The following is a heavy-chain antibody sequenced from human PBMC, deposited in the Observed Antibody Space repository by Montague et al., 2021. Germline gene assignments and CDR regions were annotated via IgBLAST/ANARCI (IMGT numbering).Heavy chain of an antibody. D-gene: IGHD3-10*01. CDR3: AREGVGDLLFSFDS. CDR2: TYYRSTWYT. J-gene: IGHJ4*02. Sequence: CAISGDSVANNNAAWNWIRESPSIGLAWLGMTYYRSTWYTDYAVSVKGRIAINPDTSKNQFSLQLNSVTPEDTAVYYCAREGVGDLLFSFDSWGQGTLVTVSS. V-gene: IGHV6-1*01. CDR1: GDSVANNNAA.